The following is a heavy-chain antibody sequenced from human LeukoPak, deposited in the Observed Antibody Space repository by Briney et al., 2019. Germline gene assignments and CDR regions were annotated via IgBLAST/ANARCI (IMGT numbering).Heavy chain of an antibody. D-gene: IGHD3-3*01. CDR2: INPNSGGT. CDR1: GYTFTSYY. Sequence: ASVKVSCKASGYTFTSYYMHWVRQAPGQGLEWMGWINPNSGGTNYAQKFQGRVTMTRDTSISTAYMELSRLRSDDTAVYYCARDDFWSGYFKPNDYWGQGTLVTVSS. J-gene: IGHJ4*02. CDR3: ARDDFWSGYFKPNDY. V-gene: IGHV1-2*02.